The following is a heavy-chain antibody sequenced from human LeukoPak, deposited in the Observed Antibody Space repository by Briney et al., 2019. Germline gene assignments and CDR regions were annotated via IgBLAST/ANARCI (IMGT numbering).Heavy chain of an antibody. J-gene: IGHJ4*02. CDR1: GYTFPSYD. Sequence: GASVKVSCKTSGYTFPSYDINWVRQATGQGLEWMGWMNPNSGNTGYAQKFQGRVTITRNTSITTAYMDLTSLRSEDTAVYFCARGPKWSGSYYYFDFWGQGTLVTVS. V-gene: IGHV1-8*01. CDR2: MNPNSGNT. D-gene: IGHD1-26*01. CDR3: ARGPKWSGSYYYFDF.